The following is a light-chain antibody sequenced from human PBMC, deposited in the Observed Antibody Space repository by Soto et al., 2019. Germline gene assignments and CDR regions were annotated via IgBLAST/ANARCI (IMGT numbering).Light chain of an antibody. CDR3: QQRNMWPRT. Sequence: EIVLTQSPGTLSLSPGDGATLSCRASQSVSSGYLAWYQQKPGQAPRLLIYGASRRATGIPDRFSGSGSGTDFTLSISRLEPEDFAVYYCQQRNMWPRTFGQGTKVDIK. CDR1: QSVSSGY. J-gene: IGKJ1*01. V-gene: IGKV3D-20*02. CDR2: GAS.